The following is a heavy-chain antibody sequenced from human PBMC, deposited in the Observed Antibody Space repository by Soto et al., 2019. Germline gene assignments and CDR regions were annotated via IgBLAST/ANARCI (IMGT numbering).Heavy chain of an antibody. D-gene: IGHD3-16*01. CDR2: ISSSTRNI. CDR1: GFTFSDYC. CDR3: ARCNYAFGDAFDI. V-gene: IGHV3-48*02. Sequence: EVPLVESGGGLVQPGGSLRLSCAASGFTFSDYCMNWVRQAPGKGLEWVSYISSSTRNIYYADSVKGRFTISRDNAKNSLYLQMNSLRDEDTAVYYCARCNYAFGDAFDIWGQGTMVTVSS. J-gene: IGHJ3*02.